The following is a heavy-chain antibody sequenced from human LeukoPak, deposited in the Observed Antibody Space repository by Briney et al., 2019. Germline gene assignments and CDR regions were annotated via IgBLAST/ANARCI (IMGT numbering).Heavy chain of an antibody. D-gene: IGHD3-9*01. Sequence: GGSLRLSCAASGFIFDDYAMHWVRRTPGKGLQWVSGITRNNAVIGYVDSVKGRFTISRYSAKNSLYLQMDSLRPDDTAFYYCARGDILTTRQLDSWGLGTLVTVSS. V-gene: IGHV3-9*01. CDR3: ARGDILTTRQLDS. J-gene: IGHJ4*02. CDR1: GFIFDDYA. CDR2: ITRNNAVI.